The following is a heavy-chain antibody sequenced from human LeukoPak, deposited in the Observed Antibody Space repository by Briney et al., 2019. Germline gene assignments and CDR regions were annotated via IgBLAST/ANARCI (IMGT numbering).Heavy chain of an antibody. Sequence: PGGSLRLSCAASGFTFDDYGMSWVRQAPGKGLEWVSGINWNGGNTGYVDSVKGRFTISRDNAKNSLYLQMNSLRVEDTALYYCARALSNYVDYYCYYYMDVWGKGTTVTVSS. D-gene: IGHD4-11*01. V-gene: IGHV3-20*04. CDR2: INWNGGNT. J-gene: IGHJ6*03. CDR3: ARALSNYVDYYCYYYMDV. CDR1: GFTFDDYG.